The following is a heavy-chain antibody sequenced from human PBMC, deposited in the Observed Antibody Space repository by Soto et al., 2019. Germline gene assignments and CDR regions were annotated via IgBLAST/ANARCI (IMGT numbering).Heavy chain of an antibody. CDR2: INAGNGNT. D-gene: IGHD5-12*01. CDR1: GYTFTSYA. CDR3: ASGDLIGATE. J-gene: IGHJ4*02. Sequence: QVQLVQSGAEVKKPGASVKVSCKASGYTFTSYAMHWVRQAPGQRLEWMGWINAGNGNTKYAQKFQGRVTITRDTSESTAYMEMSRLGSDYTAVYYCASGDLIGATEWGQGTLVTVSS. V-gene: IGHV1-3*01.